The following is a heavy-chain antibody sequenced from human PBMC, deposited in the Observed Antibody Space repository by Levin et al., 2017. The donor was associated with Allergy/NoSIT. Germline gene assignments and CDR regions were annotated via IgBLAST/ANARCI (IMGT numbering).Heavy chain of an antibody. CDR1: GFTFGDYA. CDR2: IRSKAYGGTT. CDR3: TRAHDYDSSGFTLDY. J-gene: IGHJ4*02. Sequence: GGSLRLSCTASGFTFGDYAMSWFRQAPGKGLEWVGFIRSKAYGGTTEYAASVKGRFTISRDDSKSIAYLQMNSLKTEDTAVYYCTRAHDYDSSGFTLDYWGQGTLVTVSS. D-gene: IGHD3-22*01. V-gene: IGHV3-49*03.